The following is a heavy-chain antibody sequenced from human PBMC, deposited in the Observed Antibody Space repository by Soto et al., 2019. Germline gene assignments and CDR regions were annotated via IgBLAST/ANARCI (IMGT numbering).Heavy chain of an antibody. Sequence: GGSLRLSCAASGFTFSSYWMHWVRQAPGKGLVWVSRINSDGSSTSYADSVKGRFTISRDNPKNTLYLQMNSLRAEDTAVYYCARGAKLRYFAYYYYYMDVWGKGTTVTVSS. CDR2: INSDGSST. J-gene: IGHJ6*03. CDR3: ARGAKLRYFAYYYYYMDV. D-gene: IGHD3-9*01. V-gene: IGHV3-74*01. CDR1: GFTFSSYW.